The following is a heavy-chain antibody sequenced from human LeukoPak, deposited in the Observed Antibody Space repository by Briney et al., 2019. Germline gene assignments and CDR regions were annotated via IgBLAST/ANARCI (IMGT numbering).Heavy chain of an antibody. D-gene: IGHD3-22*01. CDR1: GGSISSYY. CDR3: ARVGYYDSSGYHGPMVPYYFDY. V-gene: IGHV4-59*01. J-gene: IGHJ4*02. Sequence: SETLSLTCTVSGGSISSYYWSWIRQPPGKGLEWIGYIYYSGSTNYNPSLKSRVTISVDTSKNQFSLKLSSVTAADTAVYYCARVGYYDSSGYHGPMVPYYFDYWGQGTLVTVSS. CDR2: IYYSGST.